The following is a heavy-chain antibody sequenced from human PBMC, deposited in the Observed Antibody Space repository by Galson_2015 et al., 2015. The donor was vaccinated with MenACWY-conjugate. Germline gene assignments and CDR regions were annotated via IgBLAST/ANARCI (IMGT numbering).Heavy chain of an antibody. Sequence: SLRLSCAASGFTFGSYAMSWVRQAPGKGPEWVSTISGGGHVSYYADSVKGRFTISRDNAENSLYLQMDSLRVEDTAVYYCARTAGSVPPWGQGTLVTVSS. CDR1: GFTFGSYA. V-gene: IGHV3-21*06. J-gene: IGHJ5*02. CDR3: ARTAGSVPP. CDR2: ISGGGHVS. D-gene: IGHD6-13*01.